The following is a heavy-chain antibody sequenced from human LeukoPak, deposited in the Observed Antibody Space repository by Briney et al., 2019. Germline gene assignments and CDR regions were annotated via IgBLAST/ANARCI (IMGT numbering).Heavy chain of an antibody. CDR2: IYYSGST. V-gene: IGHV4-59*01. D-gene: IGHD3-22*01. J-gene: IGHJ4*02. CDR1: GGSISSYY. Sequence: SQTLSLTCTVSGGSISSYYWSWIRQPPGKGLEWIGYIYYSGSTNYNPSLKSRVTISVDTSKNQFSLKLSSVTAADTAVYYCARALGRYGSGYLDYWGQGTLVTASS. CDR3: ARALGRYGSGYLDY.